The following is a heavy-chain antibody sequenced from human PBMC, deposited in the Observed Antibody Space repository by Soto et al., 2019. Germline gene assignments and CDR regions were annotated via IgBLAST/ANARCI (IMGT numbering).Heavy chain of an antibody. CDR2: IIPILGIA. J-gene: IGHJ4*02. V-gene: IGHV1-69*02. D-gene: IGHD3-10*01. CDR3: AGVYYYGSGSPLYFDY. Sequence: QVQLVQSGAEVKKPGSSVKVSCKASGGTFSSYTISWVRQAPGQGLEWMGRIIPILGIANYAQKFQGRVTITADKSTSTAYMELSSLRSKDTAVYYCAGVYYYGSGSPLYFDYWGQGTLVTVSS. CDR1: GGTFSSYT.